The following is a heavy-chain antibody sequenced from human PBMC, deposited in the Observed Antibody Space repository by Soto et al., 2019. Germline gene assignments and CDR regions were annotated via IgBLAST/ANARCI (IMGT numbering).Heavy chain of an antibody. Sequence: QVQLAQSGAEVKKPGASVKVSCKASGYTFTSYGISWVRQAPGQGLEWMGWISAYNGNTNYAQKLQGRVTMTTDTSTSTAYMELRSLRSDDTAVYYCASSYCGGDCSVFYYYYGMDVWGQGTTVTVSS. CDR1: GYTFTSYG. V-gene: IGHV1-18*01. CDR3: ASSYCGGDCSVFYYYYGMDV. D-gene: IGHD2-21*02. J-gene: IGHJ6*02. CDR2: ISAYNGNT.